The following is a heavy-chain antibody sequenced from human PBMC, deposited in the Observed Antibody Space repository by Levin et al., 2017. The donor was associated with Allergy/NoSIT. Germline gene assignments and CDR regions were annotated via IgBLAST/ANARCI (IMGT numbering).Heavy chain of an antibody. J-gene: IGHJ6*03. CDR1: GGSISSYY. CDR2: IYYSGST. Sequence: SETLSLTCTVSGGSISSYYWSWIRQPPGKGLEWIGYIYYSGSTNYNPSLKSRVTISVDTSKNQFSLKLSSVTAADTAVYYCARTHDYGDYDSSSDYYYYMDVWGEGTTVTVSS. CDR3: ARTHDYGDYDSSSDYYYYMDV. V-gene: IGHV4-59*08. D-gene: IGHD4-17*01.